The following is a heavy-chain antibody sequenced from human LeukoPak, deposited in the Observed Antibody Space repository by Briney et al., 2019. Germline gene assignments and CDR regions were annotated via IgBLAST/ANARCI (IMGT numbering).Heavy chain of an antibody. V-gene: IGHV5-51*01. CDR3: XRLETALNGDYYYXXDX. CDR1: GYSFTSYW. D-gene: IGHD2-8*01. J-gene: IGHJ6*03. CDR2: IYPGDSDT. Sequence: GESLKISCKGSGYSFTSYWIGWVRQMPGKGLEWMGIIYPGDSDTRYSPSFQGQVTISADKSISTAYLQWSSLKASDTAMYYCXRLETALNGDYYYXXDXXGKXXXXXV.